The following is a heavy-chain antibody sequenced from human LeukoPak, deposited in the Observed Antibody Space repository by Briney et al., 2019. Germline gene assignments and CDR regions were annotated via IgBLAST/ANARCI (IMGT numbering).Heavy chain of an antibody. Sequence: SETLSLTCTVSGGSISNNFWTWIRQPPGKGLECIGFMYYSESASYNPSLNSRVTVSVDKSKNQISLKLTSVTAADTAVYYCARFPASAEYRHYYHMDVWGKGTTVTISS. J-gene: IGHJ6*03. CDR2: MYYSESA. CDR1: GGSISNNF. V-gene: IGHV4-59*01. CDR3: ARFPASAEYRHYYHMDV. D-gene: IGHD6-25*01.